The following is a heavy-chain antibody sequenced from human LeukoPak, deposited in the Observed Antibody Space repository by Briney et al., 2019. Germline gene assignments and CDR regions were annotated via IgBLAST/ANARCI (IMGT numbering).Heavy chain of an antibody. D-gene: IGHD4-17*01. CDR3: ARGLRGMTVTTIYYYYGMDV. CDR1: GYTFTSYA. J-gene: IGHJ6*02. V-gene: IGHV1-3*01. Sequence: VASVKVSCKASGYTFTSYAMHWVRQAPGQRLEWMGWINAGNGNTKYSQKFQGRVTITRDTSASTAYMELSSLRSEDTAVYYCARGLRGMTVTTIYYYYGMDVWGQGTMVTVSS. CDR2: INAGNGNT.